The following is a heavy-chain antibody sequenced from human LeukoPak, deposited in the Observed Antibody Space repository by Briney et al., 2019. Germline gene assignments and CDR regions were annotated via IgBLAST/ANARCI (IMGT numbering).Heavy chain of an antibody. CDR2: ISGGSSTI. J-gene: IGHJ4*02. Sequence: PGGSLRLSCAASGFTFTSYAMNWVRQAPGKGLEWVSYISGGSSTIYYADSVKGRFTISRDNAKNSLYLQMNSLRDEDTAVYYCARDTGRGRGDLGYWGQGTLVTVSS. D-gene: IGHD2-21*01. CDR3: ARDTGRGRGDLGY. V-gene: IGHV3-48*02. CDR1: GFTFTSYA.